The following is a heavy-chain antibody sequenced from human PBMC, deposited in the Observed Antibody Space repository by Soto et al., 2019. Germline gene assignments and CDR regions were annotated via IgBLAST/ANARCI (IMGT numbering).Heavy chain of an antibody. D-gene: IGHD3-16*01. V-gene: IGHV3-23*01. CDR3: AKGGFWVQYGMDV. J-gene: IGHJ6*02. CDR2: ISCTGSIT. Sequence: EVQLLESGGGLVQPGGSLRLSCAASGSSFSSYAMNWVRQAPGKGLEWVSCISCTGSITYYADSVKGRFTISRDNSNDMWYMPMTGLRVEDTAVYYCAKGGFWVQYGMDVWGQGTTVTVSS. CDR1: GSSFSSYA.